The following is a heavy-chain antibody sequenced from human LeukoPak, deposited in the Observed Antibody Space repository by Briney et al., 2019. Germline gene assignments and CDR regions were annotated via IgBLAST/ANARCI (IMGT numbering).Heavy chain of an antibody. CDR3: ARVTDGYNPADY. J-gene: IGHJ4*02. D-gene: IGHD5-24*01. CDR1: GGTFSSYA. Sequence: SVKVSCKASGGTFSSYAISWVRQAPGQGLEWMGGIIPIFGTANYAQKFQGRVTITADESTSTAYMELRSLRSDDTAVYYCARVTDGYNPADYWGQGTLVTVSS. V-gene: IGHV1-69*01. CDR2: IIPIFGTA.